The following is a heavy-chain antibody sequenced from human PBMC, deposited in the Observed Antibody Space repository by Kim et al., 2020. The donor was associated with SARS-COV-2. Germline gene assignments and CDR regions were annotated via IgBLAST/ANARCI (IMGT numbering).Heavy chain of an antibody. CDR2: IWYDGSNK. CDR3: ARDGTPYCSGGSCYYYGMDV. V-gene: IGHV3-33*01. Sequence: GGSLRLSCAASGFTFSSYGMHWVRQAPGKGLEWVAVIWYDGSNKYYADSVKGRFTISRDNSKNTLYLQMNSLRAEDTAVYYCARDGTPYCSGGSCYYYGMDVWGQGTTVTVSS. J-gene: IGHJ6*02. CDR1: GFTFSSYG. D-gene: IGHD2-15*01.